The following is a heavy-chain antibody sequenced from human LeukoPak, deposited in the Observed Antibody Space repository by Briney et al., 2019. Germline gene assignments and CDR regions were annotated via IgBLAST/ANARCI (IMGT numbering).Heavy chain of an antibody. CDR2: ISYDGSNK. J-gene: IGHJ4*02. D-gene: IGHD3-10*01. V-gene: IGHV3-30-3*01. CDR3: ARTTTPHYYGSGSYALGY. CDR1: GFTFSTYA. Sequence: PGGSLRLSCAASGFTFSTYAMHWVRQGPGKGLEWVAVISYDGSNKFYADSVKGRFTISRDNSKNTLYLQMSSLSAEDTAVYYCARTTTPHYYGSGSYALGYWGQGTLVTVSS.